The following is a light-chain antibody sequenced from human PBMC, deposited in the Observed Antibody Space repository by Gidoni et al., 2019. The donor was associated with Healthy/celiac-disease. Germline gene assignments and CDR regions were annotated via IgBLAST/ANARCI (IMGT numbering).Light chain of an antibody. CDR3: QQSYSTPPIT. CDR2: AAS. V-gene: IGKV1-39*01. J-gene: IGKJ3*01. CDR1: QSISSY. Sequence: DIQLTQSPASLSASVGDRVTITCRASQSISSYLNWYQQNPGKAPKLLIYAASSLQSGVPSRFSGSGSETDFTLTISSLQPEDFATYYCQQSYSTPPITFGPGTKVDIK.